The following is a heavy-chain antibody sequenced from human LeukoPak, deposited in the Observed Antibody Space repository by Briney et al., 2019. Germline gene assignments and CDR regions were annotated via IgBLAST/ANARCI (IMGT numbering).Heavy chain of an antibody. J-gene: IGHJ4*02. Sequence: SETLSLTCTVSGDSISSYYWSWIRQPPGKGLEWIGYIYTSGGTNYIPSLKGRVTISIDTSKNQFSLKLSSVTAADSAVYYCARLTRLSTSPDRYYLDYWSQGTLVTVSS. V-gene: IGHV4-4*09. CDR1: GDSISSYY. D-gene: IGHD6-6*01. CDR3: ARLTRLSTSPDRYYLDY. CDR2: IYTSGGT.